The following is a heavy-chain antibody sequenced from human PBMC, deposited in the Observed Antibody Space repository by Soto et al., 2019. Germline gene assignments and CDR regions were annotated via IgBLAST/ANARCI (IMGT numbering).Heavy chain of an antibody. D-gene: IGHD6-19*01. V-gene: IGHV3-30-3*01. Sequence: GGSLRLSCAALGFTFSSYAMHWVRQAPGKGLEWVAVISYDGSNKYYADSVKGRFTISRDNSKNTLYLQMNSLRTEDTAVYSCARAESGWWKDAFAIWGQGTMVTVSS. CDR2: ISYDGSNK. J-gene: IGHJ3*02. CDR1: GFTFSSYA. CDR3: ARAESGWWKDAFAI.